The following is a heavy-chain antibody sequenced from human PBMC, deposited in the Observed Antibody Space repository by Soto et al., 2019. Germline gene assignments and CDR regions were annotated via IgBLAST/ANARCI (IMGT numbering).Heavy chain of an antibody. CDR1: EVTFSSYA. Sequence: GRLMRHSCAASEVTFSSYAMSWVRQAPGKGLEWVSAISGSGGSTYYADSVKGRFTISRDNSKNTLYLQMNSLRAEDTAVYYCAKYYDFWSGYYTGYMDVWGKGTTVTVSS. V-gene: IGHV3-23*01. CDR2: ISGSGGST. J-gene: IGHJ6*03. CDR3: AKYYDFWSGYYTGYMDV. D-gene: IGHD3-3*01.